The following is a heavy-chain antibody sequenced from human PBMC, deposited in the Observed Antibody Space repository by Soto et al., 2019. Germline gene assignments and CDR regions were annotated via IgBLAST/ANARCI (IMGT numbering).Heavy chain of an antibody. D-gene: IGHD6-13*01. CDR3: ARDREQQLPTDAFDI. CDR2: ISSSSSYI. Sequence: GGSLRLSCAASGFTFSSYSMNWVRQAPGKRLEWVSSISSSSSYIYYADSVKGRFTISRDNAKNSLYLQMNSLRAEDTAVYYCARDREQQLPTDAFDIWGQGTMVTVSS. CDR1: GFTFSSYS. V-gene: IGHV3-21*01. J-gene: IGHJ3*02.